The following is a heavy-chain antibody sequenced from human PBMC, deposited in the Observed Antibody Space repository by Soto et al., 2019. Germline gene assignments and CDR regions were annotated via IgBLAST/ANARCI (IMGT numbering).Heavy chain of an antibody. J-gene: IGHJ5*02. D-gene: IGHD3-10*01. V-gene: IGHV3-74*01. Sequence: DVQLVESGGGLVQPGGSLRLSCAASGFTFNNYWMHWVRQAPGKGLMWVSRINTDGTRTTYADSVKGRFAISRDNAKNTVYLQMNSPRADDTTVYFCARVKSGSYDWSDPWGQRTLVTVSS. CDR1: GFTFNNYW. CDR3: ARVKSGSYDWSDP. CDR2: INTDGTRT.